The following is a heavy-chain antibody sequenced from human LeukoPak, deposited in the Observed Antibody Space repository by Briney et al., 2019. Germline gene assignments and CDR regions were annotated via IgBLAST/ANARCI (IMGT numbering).Heavy chain of an antibody. J-gene: IGHJ5*02. Sequence: SETLSLTCAVYGGSSSGYYWSWIRQPPGKGLEWIGEINHSGSTNYNPSLKSRVTISVDTSKNQFSLKLSSVTAADTAVYYCARALTEDSYGAVRSDWFDPWGQGTLVTVSS. CDR3: ARALTEDSYGAVRSDWFDP. V-gene: IGHV4-34*01. D-gene: IGHD5-18*01. CDR2: INHSGST. CDR1: GGSSSGYY.